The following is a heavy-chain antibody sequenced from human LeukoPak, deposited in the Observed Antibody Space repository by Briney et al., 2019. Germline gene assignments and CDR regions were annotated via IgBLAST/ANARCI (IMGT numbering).Heavy chain of an antibody. CDR2: ISWNSGSI. J-gene: IGHJ6*02. CDR3: AKDRGIRYYYYYGMDV. Sequence: PGGSLRLSCAASGFTFDDYAMHWVRQAPGKGLEWVSGISWNSGSIGCADSVKGRFTISRDNAKNSLYLQMNSLRAEDTALYYCAKDRGIRYYYYYGMDVWGQGTTVTVSS. CDR1: GFTFDDYA. V-gene: IGHV3-9*01.